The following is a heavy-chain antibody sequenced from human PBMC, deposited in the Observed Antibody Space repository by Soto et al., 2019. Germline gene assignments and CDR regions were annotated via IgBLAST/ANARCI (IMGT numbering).Heavy chain of an antibody. V-gene: IGHV4-34*01. Sequence: SETLSLTCAVYGGSFSGYYWSWIRQPPGKGLEWIGEINHSGSTNYNPSLKSRVTISVDTSKNQFSLKLSSVTAADTAVYYCARVRGHLGLYYYYGMDVWGKGTTVT. CDR2: INHSGST. CDR3: ARVRGHLGLYYYYGMDV. J-gene: IGHJ6*04. D-gene: IGHD3-10*01. CDR1: GGSFSGYY.